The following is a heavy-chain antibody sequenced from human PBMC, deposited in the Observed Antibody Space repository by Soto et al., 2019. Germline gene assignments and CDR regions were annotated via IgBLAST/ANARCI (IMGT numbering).Heavy chain of an antibody. CDR3: ARGLSSWSGYQYYFDY. CDR2: IIPIFGTA. J-gene: IGHJ4*02. Sequence: ASVKVSCKASGGTFSSYAISWVRQAPGQGLEWMGGIIPIFGTANYAQKFQGRVTITADESTSTAYMELSSLRSEDTAVYYCARGLSSWSGYQYYFDYWGQGTLVTAS. V-gene: IGHV1-69*13. CDR1: GGTFSSYA. D-gene: IGHD3-3*01.